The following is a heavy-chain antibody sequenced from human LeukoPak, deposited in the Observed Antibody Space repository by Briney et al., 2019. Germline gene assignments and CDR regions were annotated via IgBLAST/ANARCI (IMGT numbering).Heavy chain of an antibody. CDR2: IISDGSNT. Sequence: GGSLRLSCAASGFTFSSYWMHWVRQVPGKGLVWVSRIISDGSNTAYAGSVKGRFTISRDNARNSLDLQMNSLRTEDTAVYYCARDAYHACWFDPWGQGTLVTVSS. CDR1: GFTFSSYW. V-gene: IGHV3-74*01. CDR3: ARDAYHACWFDP. D-gene: IGHD3-16*01. J-gene: IGHJ5*02.